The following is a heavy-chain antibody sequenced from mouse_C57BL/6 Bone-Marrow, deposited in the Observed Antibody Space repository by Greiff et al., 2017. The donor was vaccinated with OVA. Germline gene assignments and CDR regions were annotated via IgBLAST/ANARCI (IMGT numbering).Heavy chain of an antibody. J-gene: IGHJ2*01. CDR1: GYSFTGYF. D-gene: IGHD1-1*01. CDR3: ARGNYGYYDD. CDR2: INPYNGDT. V-gene: IGHV1-20*01. Sequence: VQLQQSGPELVKPGDSVKISCKASGYSFTGYFMNWVMQSHGKSLEWIGRINPYNGDTFYNQKFKGKATLTVDKSSSTAHMELRSLTSEDSAVYYCARGNYGYYDDWGQGTTLTVST.